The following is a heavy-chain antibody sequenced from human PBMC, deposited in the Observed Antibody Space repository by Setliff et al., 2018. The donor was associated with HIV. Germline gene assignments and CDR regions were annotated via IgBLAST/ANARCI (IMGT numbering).Heavy chain of an antibody. Sequence: SETLSLTCAVYNGSFSGCYWTWIRQPPGKGLERIGEINHSGSTNYSPSLKSRVTISVDASRNQFSLRLSSVTAADTAVYYCAAWGPRYSYAPYFFDSWGQGTLVTVSS. J-gene: IGHJ4*02. CDR2: INHSGST. CDR3: AAWGPRYSYAPYFFDS. V-gene: IGHV4-34*01. D-gene: IGHD5-18*01. CDR1: NGSFSGCY.